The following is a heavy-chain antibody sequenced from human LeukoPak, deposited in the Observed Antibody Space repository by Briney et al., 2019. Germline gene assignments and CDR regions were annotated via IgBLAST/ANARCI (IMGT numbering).Heavy chain of an antibody. V-gene: IGHV4-61*02. CDR3: ARDLYGGNSDAFDI. D-gene: IGHD4-23*01. CDR1: GVSISSGAYY. Sequence: PSQTLSLTCIVSGVSISSGAYYWTCIRQPAGKGLEWIGRIYISGSTNYNPSLKSRVTISVDASKNPLSLKLSSVSAADTAVYYCARDLYGGNSDAFDIWGQGTMVTVSS. CDR2: IYISGST. J-gene: IGHJ3*02.